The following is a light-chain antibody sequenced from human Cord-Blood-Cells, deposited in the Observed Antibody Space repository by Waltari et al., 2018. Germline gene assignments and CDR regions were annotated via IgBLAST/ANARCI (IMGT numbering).Light chain of an antibody. CDR1: SRAVGSYNL. CDR3: CSYAGSSTWV. Sequence: QSALTQPASVPGFPGQSITISCTGTSRAVGSYNLFSWYQQHPGKAPKLMIYEVSKRPSGVSNRFSGSKSGNTASLTISGLQAEDEADYYCCSYAGSSTWVFGGGTKLTVL. CDR2: EVS. V-gene: IGLV2-23*02. J-gene: IGLJ3*02.